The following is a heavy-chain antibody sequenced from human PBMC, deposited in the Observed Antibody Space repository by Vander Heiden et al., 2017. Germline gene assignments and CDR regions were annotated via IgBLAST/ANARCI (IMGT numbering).Heavy chain of an antibody. D-gene: IGHD3-10*01. CDR2: MIHRGST. CDR1: GGSFSDYY. J-gene: IGHJ5*02. V-gene: IGHV4-34*01. Sequence: QVQLQQWGAGLLKPSENLYLTCAVYGGSFSDYYWTWLRQPPWKGLEWIGDMIHRGSTRYYPSPNSRGTIAVDRSKNPIALKLTSVTAADTAVYYCARGWRIPMGRGVRDKGWFDPWGQGSLVTVS. CDR3: ARGWRIPMGRGVRDKGWFDP.